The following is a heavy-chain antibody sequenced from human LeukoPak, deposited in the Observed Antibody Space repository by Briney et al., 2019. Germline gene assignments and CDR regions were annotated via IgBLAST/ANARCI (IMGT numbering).Heavy chain of an antibody. CDR2: INPNSGGT. V-gene: IGHV1-2*06. Sequence: ASVKVSCKASGYTFTGYYMHWVRQAPGQGLEWMGRINPNSGGTSYAQKFQGRVTMTRDTSISTAYMELNRLRSDDTAVYYCARGDNSDCPRDDWGQGTLVTVSS. D-gene: IGHD2-21*01. CDR3: ARGDNSDCPRDD. J-gene: IGHJ4*02. CDR1: GYTFTGYY.